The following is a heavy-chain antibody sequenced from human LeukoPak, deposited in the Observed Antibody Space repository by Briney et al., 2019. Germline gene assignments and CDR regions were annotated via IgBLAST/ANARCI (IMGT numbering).Heavy chain of an antibody. J-gene: IGHJ4*02. V-gene: IGHV1-18*01. Sequence: GASVKVSCKASGYIFTNHAITWVRQAPGQGLEWMGWINNYSGNTDYAQKLQGRVTMTTDTSTSTAYMELRSLSSDDTAVYYCARRGYSSGWYYFDYWGQGTLATVSS. CDR2: INNYSGNT. CDR3: ARRGYSSGWYYFDY. D-gene: IGHD6-19*01. CDR1: GYIFTNHA.